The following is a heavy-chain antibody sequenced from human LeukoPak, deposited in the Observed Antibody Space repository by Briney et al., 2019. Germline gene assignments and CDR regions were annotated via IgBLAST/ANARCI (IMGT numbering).Heavy chain of an antibody. D-gene: IGHD3-3*01. CDR1: GGSVSSGFYY. V-gene: IGHV4-61*02. Sequence: SETLSLTCTVSGGSVSSGFYYWSWIRQPAGKGLEWIGRIYTSGSTNYKPSLKSRVTISVDTSKNQSSLKLTSVTATDTAVYYCARALDDAFDIWGQGTKVTVSS. CDR3: ARALDDAFDI. CDR2: IYTSGST. J-gene: IGHJ3*02.